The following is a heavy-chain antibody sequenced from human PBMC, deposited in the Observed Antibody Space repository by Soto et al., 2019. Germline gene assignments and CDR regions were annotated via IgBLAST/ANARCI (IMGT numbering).Heavy chain of an antibody. V-gene: IGHV3-33*01. CDR3: ARGGVSQYYDFWSGYREYFDY. Sequence: QVQLVESGVGVVQPGRSLRLSCAASGFTFSSYGMHWVRQAPGKGLEWVAVIWYDGSNKYYADSVKGRFTISRDNSKNTLYLQMNSLRAEDTAVYYCARGGVSQYYDFWSGYREYFDYWGQGTLVTVSS. J-gene: IGHJ4*02. D-gene: IGHD3-3*01. CDR2: IWYDGSNK. CDR1: GFTFSSYG.